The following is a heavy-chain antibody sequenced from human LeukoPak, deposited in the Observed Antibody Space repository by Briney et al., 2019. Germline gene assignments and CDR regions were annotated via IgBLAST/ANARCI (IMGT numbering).Heavy chain of an antibody. V-gene: IGHV4-34*01. CDR3: AICRSSSWYRRNWFDP. D-gene: IGHD6-13*01. CDR2: INHSGST. J-gene: IGHJ5*02. CDR1: GGSFSGYY. Sequence: PSETLSLTCAVYGGSFSGYYWSWVRQPPGKGLEWIGEINHSGSTNYNPYLKSRGTLSVDTYKTQFSLKLSSVTAADTAVYYCAICRSSSWYRRNWFDPWGQGTLVTVSS.